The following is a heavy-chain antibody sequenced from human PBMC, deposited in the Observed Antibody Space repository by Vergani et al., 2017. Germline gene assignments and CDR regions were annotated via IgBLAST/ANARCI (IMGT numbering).Heavy chain of an antibody. CDR2: IWHDGSNE. J-gene: IGHJ6*03. CDR3: ARDKSKRAPAVMGTYYYYMDV. CDR1: GFTFIMYA. V-gene: IGHV3-33*08. Sequence: VQLLESGGDLVQPGGSLRLSCAASGFTFIMYAMSWVRQAPGKGLEWVAGIWHDGSNEKYVDSVQGRFTISRDNSKNTLYLEMESLRVEDTAVYFCARDKSKRAPAVMGTYYYYMDVWGKGTKVTVSS. D-gene: IGHD3-16*01.